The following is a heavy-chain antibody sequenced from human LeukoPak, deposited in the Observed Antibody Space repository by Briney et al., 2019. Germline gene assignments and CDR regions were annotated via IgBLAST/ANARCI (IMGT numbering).Heavy chain of an antibody. CDR2: ISSSSSYI. CDR3: ARDGDTVLTRGYYYYMDV. CDR1: GFTFSSYT. Sequence: PGGSLRLSCAASGFTFSSYTMNCVRQAPGKGLEWVSSISSSSSYIYYVDSVKGRFTISRDNAKKSLYLQMNSLRAEDTALYYCARDGDTVLTRGYYYYMDVWGKGTTVTVSS. D-gene: IGHD4-23*01. V-gene: IGHV3-21*01. J-gene: IGHJ6*03.